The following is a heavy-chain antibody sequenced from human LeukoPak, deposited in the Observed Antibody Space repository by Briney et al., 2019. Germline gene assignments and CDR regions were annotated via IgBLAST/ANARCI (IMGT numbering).Heavy chain of an antibody. Sequence: PSETLSLTCTVSGDSISSYYWSWIRLPAGKGLEWIGRIYSSGSTNYNPSLKRRVTMSVDTSKNQFSLKLSSVTAADTAVYYCARDLMFGESSFYYYYMDVWGKGTTVTVSS. D-gene: IGHD3-10*02. CDR3: ARDLMFGESSFYYYYMDV. V-gene: IGHV4-4*07. CDR1: GDSISSYY. CDR2: IYSSGST. J-gene: IGHJ6*03.